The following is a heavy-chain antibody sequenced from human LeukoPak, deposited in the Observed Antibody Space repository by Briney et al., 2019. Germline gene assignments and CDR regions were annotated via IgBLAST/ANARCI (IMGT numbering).Heavy chain of an antibody. J-gene: IGHJ6*03. CDR1: GYTFTNYG. Sequence: ASVKVSCKASGYTFTNYGISWVRQAPGQGLEWMGWISAYNGDTNYAQKLQGRVTMTTDTSTSTAYMELRSLRCDDTAVYYCARLTYDTSVYYYYYFYMDVWGKGTTVTISS. CDR2: ISAYNGDT. V-gene: IGHV1-18*01. D-gene: IGHD3-22*01. CDR3: ARLTYDTSVYYYYYFYMDV.